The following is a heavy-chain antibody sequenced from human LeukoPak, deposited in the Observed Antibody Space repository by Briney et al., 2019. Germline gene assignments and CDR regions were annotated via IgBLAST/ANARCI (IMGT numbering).Heavy chain of an antibody. D-gene: IGHD6-13*01. V-gene: IGHV3-48*02. J-gene: IGHJ5*02. CDR1: GFTFSSYS. CDR2: ISSSGTK. CDR3: ARGPSSSSWSRFDP. Sequence: GGSLILSCAASGFTFSSYSMNWVRQAPGKGLEWVSCISSSGTKYYADSVKGRFTTSRDNGKSSLFLEMNSLRDEDTAVYYCARGPSSSSWSRFDPWGQGTLVTVSS.